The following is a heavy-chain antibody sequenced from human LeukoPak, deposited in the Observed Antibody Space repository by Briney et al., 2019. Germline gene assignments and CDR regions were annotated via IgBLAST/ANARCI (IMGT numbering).Heavy chain of an antibody. CDR1: GFTFSIFA. CDR2: ISGSGGST. V-gene: IGHV3-23*01. J-gene: IGHJ4*02. D-gene: IGHD2-8*01. CDR3: ARSGVGYCTNGVCFVDY. Sequence: GGSLRLSCAASGFTFSIFAMSWVRQAPGKGLEWVSAISGSGGSTYYADSVKGRFTISRDNAKNSLYLQMNSLRAEDTALYYCARSGVGYCTNGVCFVDYWGQGTLVTVSS.